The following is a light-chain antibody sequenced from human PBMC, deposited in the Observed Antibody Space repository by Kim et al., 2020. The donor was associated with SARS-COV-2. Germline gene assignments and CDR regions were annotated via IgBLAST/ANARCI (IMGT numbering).Light chain of an antibody. V-gene: IGLV2-8*01. CDR2: DVT. CDR1: SSDVGGYNY. J-gene: IGLJ2*01. CDR3: ASYAGTNILV. Sequence: GQSVTIPCTGSSSDVGGYNYVSWYQRHPGKAPKLMIYDVTKRPSGVPDRFSGSKSGNTASLTVSGLQAEDEADYYCASYAGTNILVFGGGTQLTVL.